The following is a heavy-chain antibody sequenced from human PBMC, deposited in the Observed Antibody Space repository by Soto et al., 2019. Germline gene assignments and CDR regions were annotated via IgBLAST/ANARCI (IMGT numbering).Heavy chain of an antibody. D-gene: IGHD3-10*01. CDR3: ARDGSGSYYYYYGMDV. CDR2: ISSSTGYT. J-gene: IGHJ6*02. Sequence: PGGSLSLSCAASGFIFSDYYMSWIRQAPGKGLEWISYISSSTGYTNYADSVKGRSTISRDNAKNSLYLQMNSLRGDDTAFYYCARDGSGSYYYYYGMDVWGQGTTVTVSS. V-gene: IGHV3-11*05. CDR1: GFIFSDYY.